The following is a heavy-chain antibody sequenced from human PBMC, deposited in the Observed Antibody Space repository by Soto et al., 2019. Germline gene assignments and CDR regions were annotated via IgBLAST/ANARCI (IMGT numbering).Heavy chain of an antibody. J-gene: IGHJ3*02. CDR2: IRGSGGST. CDR1: GFTFSSYA. V-gene: IGHV3-23*01. Sequence: EVQLLESGGGLVQPGGSLRLSCAASGFTFSSYAMSWVRQAPGKGLEWVSSIRGSGGSTNYADSVKGRFTISRDNSKNTLDLRMNSLRVEDTAVYYCAKAYSMTIFGVVIETPGDGFDIWGQGTMVTVSS. D-gene: IGHD3-3*01. CDR3: AKAYSMTIFGVVIETPGDGFDI.